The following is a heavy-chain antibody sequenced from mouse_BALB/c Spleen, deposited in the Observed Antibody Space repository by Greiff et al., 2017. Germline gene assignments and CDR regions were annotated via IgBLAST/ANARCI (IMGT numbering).Heavy chain of an antibody. V-gene: IGHV5-6-5*01. Sequence: EVQLQESGGGLVKPGGSLKLSCAASGFTFSSYAMSWVRQTPEKRLEWVASISSGGSTYYPDSVKGRFTISRDNARNILYLQMSSLRSEDTAMYYCARGGLRPWYFDVWGAGTTVTVSS. CDR3: ARGGLRPWYFDV. CDR1: GFTFSSYA. D-gene: IGHD3-1*01. CDR2: ISSGGST. J-gene: IGHJ1*01.